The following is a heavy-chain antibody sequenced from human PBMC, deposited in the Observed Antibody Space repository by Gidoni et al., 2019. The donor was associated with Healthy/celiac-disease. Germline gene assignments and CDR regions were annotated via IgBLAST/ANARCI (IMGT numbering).Heavy chain of an antibody. V-gene: IGHV3-30-3*01. Sequence: QVQLVESGGGVVQPGRSLRLSCAASGFTFSSYAMHWVRQAPGKGLEWVAVISYDGSNKYYADSVKGRFTISRDNSKNTLYLQMNSLRAEDTAVYYCARSDYFDYWGQGTLVTVSS. CDR2: ISYDGSNK. CDR1: GFTFSSYA. CDR3: ARSDYFDY. J-gene: IGHJ4*02.